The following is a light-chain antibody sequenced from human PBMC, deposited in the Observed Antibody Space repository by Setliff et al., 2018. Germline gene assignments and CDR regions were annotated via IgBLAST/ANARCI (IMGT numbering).Light chain of an antibody. V-gene: IGLV2-23*02. Sequence: QSALTQPASVSGSPGQSITISCTGTSSDIGSYNLVSWYQHHPGQAPKLIIYDVSKRPSGVPDRFSGSKSGNTASLTISGLQADDETDYYCSSYEGNYILFGGGTKVTVL. CDR1: SSDIGSYNL. J-gene: IGLJ3*02. CDR3: SSYEGNYIL. CDR2: DVS.